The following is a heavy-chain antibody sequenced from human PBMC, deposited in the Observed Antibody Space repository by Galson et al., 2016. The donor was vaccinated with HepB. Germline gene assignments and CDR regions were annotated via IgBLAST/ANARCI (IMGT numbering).Heavy chain of an antibody. CDR3: STLNPASPYFDY. CDR1: GFTVSNNY. Sequence: CAASGFTVSNNYMSWVRQAPGKGLEWVSLIYSGGNTRYADSVKGRFTISRDNSKNTVYLQMNSLRAEDTAVYYCSTLNPASPYFDYWGQGTLVTVSS. J-gene: IGHJ4*02. V-gene: IGHV3-53*01. CDR2: IYSGGNT.